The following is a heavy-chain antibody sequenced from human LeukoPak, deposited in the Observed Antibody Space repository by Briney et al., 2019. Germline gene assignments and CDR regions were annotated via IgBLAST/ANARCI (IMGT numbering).Heavy chain of an antibody. J-gene: IGHJ4*02. CDR1: GGSISSGGYY. V-gene: IGHV4-31*03. CDR3: ARGFPTYDSSGYYYGEWYDY. Sequence: SETLSLTCTVSGGSISSGGYYWSWIRQHPGKGLEWIGYIYYSGSTYYNPSLKSRVTISVDTSKNQFSLKLSSVTAADTAVYYCARGFPTYDSSGYYYGEWYDYWGQGTLVTVSS. CDR2: IYYSGST. D-gene: IGHD3-22*01.